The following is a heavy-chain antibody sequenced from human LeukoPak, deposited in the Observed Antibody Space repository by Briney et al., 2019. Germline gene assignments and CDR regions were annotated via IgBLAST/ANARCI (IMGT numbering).Heavy chain of an antibody. D-gene: IGHD6-13*01. V-gene: IGHV3-30*18. CDR1: GFTFRSDG. J-gene: IGHJ4*02. CDR3: AKDRGSTWSFDY. Sequence: GGSLRLSCAASGFTFRSDGMHWVRQAPGKGLEWVAVISNDGSNKYYADSVKGRFTVSRENSKNTLYLQLNSLRAEDTAVYYCAKDRGSTWSFDYWGQGTLVTVSS. CDR2: ISNDGSNK.